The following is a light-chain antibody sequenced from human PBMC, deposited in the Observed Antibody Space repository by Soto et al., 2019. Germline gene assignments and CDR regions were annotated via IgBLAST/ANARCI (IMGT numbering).Light chain of an antibody. Sequence: DIQMTQSPSTLSASVGDRVTITCRASQSVRSWLAWYQQKPGRAPKFLIYDASNRATGIPDRFSGSVSGTEFTLTISSLESEDFAVYFCQQYGDRPRTFGQGTKVDIK. CDR1: QSVRSW. CDR2: DAS. J-gene: IGKJ1*01. V-gene: IGKV1-5*01. CDR3: QQYGDRPRT.